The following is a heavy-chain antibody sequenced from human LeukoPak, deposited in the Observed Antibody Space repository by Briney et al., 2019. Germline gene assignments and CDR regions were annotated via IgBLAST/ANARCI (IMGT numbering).Heavy chain of an antibody. J-gene: IGHJ4*02. CDR1: DDSISSYY. CDR2: IYYSGST. Sequence: SETLSLTCTVSDDSISSYYWSWIRQPPGKRLEWIGYIYYSGSTNYNPSLKSRVTISVDTSKSQLSLKVSSVTAADTAVYYCARAKKAVAGFFDYWGQGTLVTVSS. CDR3: ARAKKAVAGFFDY. V-gene: IGHV4-59*01. D-gene: IGHD6-19*01.